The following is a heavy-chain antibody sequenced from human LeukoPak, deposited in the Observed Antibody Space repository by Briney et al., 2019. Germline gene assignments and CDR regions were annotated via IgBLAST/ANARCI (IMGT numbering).Heavy chain of an antibody. Sequence: ASVKVSCKASGYTFTGYYMHWVRQAPGQGLEWVGWINPNSGGTNYAQKFQGRVTMTRDTSISTAYMELSRLRSDDTAVYYCARSYCTNGVCYYYWYFDLWGRGTLVTVSS. V-gene: IGHV1-2*02. CDR2: INPNSGGT. CDR1: GYTFTGYY. J-gene: IGHJ2*01. CDR3: ARSYCTNGVCYYYWYFDL. D-gene: IGHD2-8*01.